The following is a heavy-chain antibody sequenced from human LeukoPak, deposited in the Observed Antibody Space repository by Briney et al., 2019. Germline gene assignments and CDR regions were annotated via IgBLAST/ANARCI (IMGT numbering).Heavy chain of an antibody. Sequence: SETLSLTCTVSGGSINSYYWSWIRQPAGKGLEWIGRIYTRRGTNYNPSLKSRVTISVDKSKNQFSLKLRSVTAADTAVYYCATDYGDLDFDSWGQGTLVTVSS. CDR3: ATDYGDLDFDS. V-gene: IGHV4-4*07. CDR1: GGSINSYY. D-gene: IGHD4-17*01. J-gene: IGHJ4*02. CDR2: IYTRRGT.